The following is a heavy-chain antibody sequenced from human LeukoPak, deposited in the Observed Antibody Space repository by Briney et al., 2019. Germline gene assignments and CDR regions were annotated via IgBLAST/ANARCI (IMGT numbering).Heavy chain of an antibody. J-gene: IGHJ6*03. CDR2: ISGTGGST. CDR1: GFTFSTYA. CDR3: AKNGDRGAYCTGGTCYPYFYYYMDV. V-gene: IGHV3-23*01. Sequence: PGGSLRLSCAASGFTFSTYAMTWVRQAPGKGLEWVSLISGTGGSTYYADSVKGRFTISRDNSKNTLYLQMNSLRAEDTAIYYCAKNGDRGAYCTGGTCYPYFYYYMDVWGKGTTVTI. D-gene: IGHD2-15*01.